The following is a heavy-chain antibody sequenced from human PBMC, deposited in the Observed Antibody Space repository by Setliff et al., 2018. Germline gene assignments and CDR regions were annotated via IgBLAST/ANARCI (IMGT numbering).Heavy chain of an antibody. D-gene: IGHD6-6*01. CDR2: IHHSGKA. J-gene: IGHJ4*02. CDR1: GFSISSGYY. CDR3: ARGRIAERPEAIDY. V-gene: IGHV4-38-2*01. Sequence: SETLSLTCAVSGFSISSGYYWGWIRQPPGKGLEWIVNIHHSGKAYYNPSLKSRVTMSVDTSKNHVSLNLGSVTAADTGVYYCARGRIAERPEAIDYWGQGTPVTVSS.